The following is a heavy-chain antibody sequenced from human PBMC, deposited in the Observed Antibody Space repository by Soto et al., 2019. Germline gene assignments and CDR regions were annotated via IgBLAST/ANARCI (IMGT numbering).Heavy chain of an antibody. V-gene: IGHV1-8*01. CDR2: MNPHSGNT. J-gene: IGHJ5*02. D-gene: IGHD3-10*01. Sequence: EGSVKVSCKASGYTFTSYYINWVRQATGQGLEWMGWMNPHSGNTGYAQKFQGRVTMTRNTSISTAYMELSSLRSEDTAVYYCARGRVVRGVITPYNWFDPWGQGTLVTVSS. CDR1: GYTFTSYY. CDR3: ARGRVVRGVITPYNWFDP.